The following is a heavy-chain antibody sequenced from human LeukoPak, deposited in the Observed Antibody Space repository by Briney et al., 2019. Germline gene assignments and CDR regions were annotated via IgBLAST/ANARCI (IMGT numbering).Heavy chain of an antibody. V-gene: IGHV3-48*04. Sequence: GGSLRLSCAASGFTFSSYGMRWVRQAPGKGLEWVSYISSSGSTIYYADSVKGRFTISRDNAKNSLYLQMNSLRAEDPAVYYCARDAPLYTIRNYYYYGMDVWGQGTTVTVSS. J-gene: IGHJ6*02. D-gene: IGHD2-8*01. CDR3: ARDAPLYTIRNYYYYGMDV. CDR1: GFTFSSYG. CDR2: ISSSGSTI.